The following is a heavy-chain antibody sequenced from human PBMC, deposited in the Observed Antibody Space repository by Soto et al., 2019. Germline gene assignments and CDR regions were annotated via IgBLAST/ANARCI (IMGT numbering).Heavy chain of an antibody. D-gene: IGHD4-4*01. Sequence: SGPTLVNPTQTLTLTCTFSGFSFSTSSVGVGWIRQSPGKALEWLGLIYWDDAKGYSPFLESRLTITKDTSKNQVVLTMTNMELEDTATYFCVHSNYAPWYFEYWGQGAQVTVSS. J-gene: IGHJ4*02. CDR1: GFSFSTSSVG. V-gene: IGHV2-5*02. CDR2: IYWDDAK. CDR3: VHSNYAPWYFEY.